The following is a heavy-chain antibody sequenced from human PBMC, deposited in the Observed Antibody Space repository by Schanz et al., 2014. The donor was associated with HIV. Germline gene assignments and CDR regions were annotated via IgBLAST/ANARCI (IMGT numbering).Heavy chain of an antibody. Sequence: VQLVESGGALVQPGRSLRLSCVTSGFRFSSYGMHWVRQAPGKGLEWVAILWFDGSIDYYVDSVKGRFTISRDNSKNTLFLQMNSLSPEDTGIYYCARDNRGDYYLDSWGQGTLVTVSS. J-gene: IGHJ1*01. D-gene: IGHD4-17*01. CDR1: GFRFSSYG. CDR2: LWFDGSID. V-gene: IGHV3-33*01. CDR3: ARDNRGDYYLDS.